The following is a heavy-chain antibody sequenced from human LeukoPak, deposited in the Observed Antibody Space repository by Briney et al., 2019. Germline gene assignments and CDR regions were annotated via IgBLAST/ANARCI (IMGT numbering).Heavy chain of an antibody. Sequence: GGSLRLSCAASGFTFSSYAMHWVRQAPGKGLEWVAVISYDGSNKYYADSVKGRFTISRDNSKNTLYLQMNSLRAEDTAVYYCVNRYYYDSSGYLLDYWGQGTLVAVSS. CDR2: ISYDGSNK. J-gene: IGHJ4*02. CDR3: VNRYYYDSSGYLLDY. D-gene: IGHD3-22*01. CDR1: GFTFSSYA. V-gene: IGHV3-30-3*01.